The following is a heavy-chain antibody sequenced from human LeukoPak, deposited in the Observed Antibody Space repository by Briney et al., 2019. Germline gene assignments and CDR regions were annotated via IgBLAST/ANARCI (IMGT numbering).Heavy chain of an antibody. CDR2: INHSGST. CDR1: GGSISGSNYY. V-gene: IGHV4-39*07. CDR3: ARGRGAST. D-gene: IGHD1-26*01. J-gene: IGHJ3*01. Sequence: SSETLSLTCTVSGGSISGSNYYWGWVRQPPGKGLEWIGEINHSGSTNYNPSLKSRVTISVDTSKNQFSLKLSSVTAADTAVYYCARGRGASTWGQGTMVTVSS.